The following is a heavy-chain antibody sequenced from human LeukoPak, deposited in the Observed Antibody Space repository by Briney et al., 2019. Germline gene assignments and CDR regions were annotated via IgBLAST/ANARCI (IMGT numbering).Heavy chain of an antibody. CDR2: INHSGST. D-gene: IGHD3-3*01. CDR3: ATRRYDFWSGYYGSHDY. J-gene: IGHJ4*02. CDR1: GGSFSGYY. V-gene: IGHV4-34*01. Sequence: SETLSLTCAVYGGSFSGYYWSWIRQPPGKGLEWIGEINHSGSTNYNPSLKSRVTISVDTSKNQFSLKLSSVTAADTAVYYCATRRYDFWSGYYGSHDYWGQGTLVTVSS.